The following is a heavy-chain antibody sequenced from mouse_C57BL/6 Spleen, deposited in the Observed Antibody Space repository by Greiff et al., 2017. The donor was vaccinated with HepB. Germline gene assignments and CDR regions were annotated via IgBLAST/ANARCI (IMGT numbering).Heavy chain of an antibody. V-gene: IGHV1-82*01. CDR1: GYAFSSSW. Sequence: QVQLQQSGPELVKPGASVKISCKASGYAFSSSWMNWVKQRPGKGLEWIGRIYPGDGDTNYNGKFKGKATLTADKSSSTAYMQLSSLTAEDSAVYCCAREDGYEYYFDYWGQGTTLTVSS. J-gene: IGHJ2*01. CDR2: IYPGDGDT. CDR3: AREDGYEYYFDY. D-gene: IGHD2-2*01.